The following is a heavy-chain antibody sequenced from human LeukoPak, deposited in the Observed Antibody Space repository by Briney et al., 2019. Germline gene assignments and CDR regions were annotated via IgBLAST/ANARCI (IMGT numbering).Heavy chain of an antibody. J-gene: IGHJ4*02. CDR1: GCSFSDSY. D-gene: IGHD3-16*01. Sequence: PGGSLRLSCAVSGCSFSDSYMSWIRQAPGKGLEWLSYISSSSTYTNYADSVKGRFTISRDDAKNSLYLQMNSLRAEDTAVYYCAKSGGALDYWGQGTLVTFSS. CDR2: ISSSSTYT. CDR3: AKSGGALDY. V-gene: IGHV3-11*03.